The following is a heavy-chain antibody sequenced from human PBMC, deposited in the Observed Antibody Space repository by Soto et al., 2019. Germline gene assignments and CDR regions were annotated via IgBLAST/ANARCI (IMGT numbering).Heavy chain of an antibody. D-gene: IGHD2-21*02. J-gene: IGHJ4*02. CDR2: VNPSGGHT. Sequence: QVQLVQSGAEVKKPGASVKVSCKASGDTFTDYYIHWVRQAPGQGLEWMGTVNPSGGHTTYAQHFLGRLTMTRDTSTSTLYMELTSLTSADTAVYYWARGGHVVVVTAALDYWGQGTLVTVSS. V-gene: IGHV1-46*01. CDR1: GDTFTDYY. CDR3: ARGGHVVVVTAALDY.